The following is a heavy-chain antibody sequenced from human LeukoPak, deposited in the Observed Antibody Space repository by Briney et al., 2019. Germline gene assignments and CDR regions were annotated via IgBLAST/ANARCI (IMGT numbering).Heavy chain of an antibody. J-gene: IGHJ5*02. CDR1: GGSISSYY. CDR2: IYYSGST. CDR3: ARAITMVLGANPNWFDP. D-gene: IGHD3-10*01. Sequence: PSETLSLTCTVSGGSISSYYWSWIRQPPGKGLEWIGYIYYSGSTNYNPSLKSRVTISVDTSKNQFSLKLSSVTAADTAVYYCARAITMVLGANPNWFDPWGQGTLVTVSS. V-gene: IGHV4-59*08.